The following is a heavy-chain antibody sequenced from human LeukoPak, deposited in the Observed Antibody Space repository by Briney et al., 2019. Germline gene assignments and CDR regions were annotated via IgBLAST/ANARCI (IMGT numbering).Heavy chain of an antibody. J-gene: IGHJ4*02. CDR2: INPNSGGT. CDR3: ARTLQRQSSGCGY. Sequence: ASVKVSCKASGYTFTGYYKHWVRQAPGQGLEWMGWINPNSGGTNYAQKFQGRVTMTRDTSISTAYMELSRLRSDDTAVYYCARTLQRQSSGCGYWGQGTLVTVS. CDR1: GYTFTGYY. D-gene: IGHD6-19*01. V-gene: IGHV1-2*02.